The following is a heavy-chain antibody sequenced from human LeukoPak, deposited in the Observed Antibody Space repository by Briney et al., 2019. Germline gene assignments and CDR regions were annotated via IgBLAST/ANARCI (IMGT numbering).Heavy chain of an antibody. Sequence: GGSLRLSCAASGFTFSSYWMSWVRQAPGKGLEWVANIKQDGSEKYYVDSVKGRFTISRDNAKDSLFLQMNSLRAEDTAVYYCARDIANCPGDICYNIRFDYWGQGTVVTVSS. D-gene: IGHD2-8*02. CDR2: IKQDGSEK. CDR3: ARDIANCPGDICYNIRFDY. J-gene: IGHJ4*02. V-gene: IGHV3-7*01. CDR1: GFTFSSYW.